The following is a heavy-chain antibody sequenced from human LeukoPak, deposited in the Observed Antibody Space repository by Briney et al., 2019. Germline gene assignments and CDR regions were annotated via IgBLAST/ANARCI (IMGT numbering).Heavy chain of an antibody. CDR2: IYYSGST. CDR3: ARGPVGGTTYNDGDAFDI. Sequence: SETLSLTCTVSGGSISSSSYYWGWIRQPPGKGLEWIGSIYYSGSTYYNPSLKSRVTISVDTSKNQFSLKLSSVTAADTAVYYCARGPVGGTTYNDGDAFDIWGQGTMVTVSS. J-gene: IGHJ3*02. CDR1: GGSISSSSYY. D-gene: IGHD1-7*01. V-gene: IGHV4-39*07.